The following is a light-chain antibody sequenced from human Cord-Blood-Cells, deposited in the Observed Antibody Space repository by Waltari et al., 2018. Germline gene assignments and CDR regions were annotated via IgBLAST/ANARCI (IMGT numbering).Light chain of an antibody. J-gene: IGKJ1*01. CDR2: DAS. Sequence: DIQMTQSPSSLSASVGDRVTITCQASQDISNYLNWYQQKPGKAPKLLIYDASNLETGVPSRFSGSGSGTDFTFTISSLQPEDIATYYCQQYDNLPWTFGQGTRLKSN. V-gene: IGKV1-33*01. CDR1: QDISNY. CDR3: QQYDNLPWT.